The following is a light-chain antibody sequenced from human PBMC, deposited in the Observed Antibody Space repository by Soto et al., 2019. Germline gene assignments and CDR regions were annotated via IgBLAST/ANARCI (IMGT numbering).Light chain of an antibody. J-gene: IGLJ1*01. V-gene: IGLV1-44*01. Sequence: QSVLTQPPSVSGTPGQRVTISCSGGNSNIGRNPVSWYQEFPGTAPKLLISTNSRRPSWVPDRFSGSKSGTSASLAIIGLRSEDEAVYYCGTSDDTVYVFGSGTKVTVL. CDR2: TNS. CDR1: NSNIGRNP. CDR3: GTSDDTVYV.